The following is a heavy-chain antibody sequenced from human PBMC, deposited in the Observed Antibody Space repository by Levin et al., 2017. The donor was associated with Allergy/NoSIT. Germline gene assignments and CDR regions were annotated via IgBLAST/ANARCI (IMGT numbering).Heavy chain of an antibody. CDR1: GGSISRSYHY. D-gene: IGHD6-19*01. J-gene: IGHJ6*03. Sequence: SETLSLTCTVSGGSISRSYHYWGWIRQPPGKGLDWIGSIYYSGSTNYNPSLKSRVTISVDTFKNQFSLKLNSVTAADTAVYYCVRAAVAGDSYMGVWGKGTTVTISS. CDR3: VRAAVAGDSYMGV. CDR2: IYYSGST. V-gene: IGHV4-39*01.